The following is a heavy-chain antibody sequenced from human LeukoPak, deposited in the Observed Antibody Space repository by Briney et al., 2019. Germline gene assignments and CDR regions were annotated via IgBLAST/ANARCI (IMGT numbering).Heavy chain of an antibody. CDR1: GYTFTGYY. J-gene: IGHJ6*03. V-gene: IGHV1-2*02. CDR2: INPNSGGT. D-gene: IGHD6-13*01. Sequence: ASVKVSCKTSGYTFTGYYIHWVRQAPGQGLEWMGWINPNSGGTNYAQKFQGRVTMTRDTSISTAYMELSRLRSDDTAVYYCAREIGSSWFTRLSYYYYYYMDVWGKGTTVTVSS. CDR3: AREIGSSWFTRLSYYYYYYMDV.